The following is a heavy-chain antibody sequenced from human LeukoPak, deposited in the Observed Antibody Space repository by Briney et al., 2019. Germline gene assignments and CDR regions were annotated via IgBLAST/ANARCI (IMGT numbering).Heavy chain of an antibody. Sequence: ASVKVSCKASGYTFTGYYMHWGRQAPGQGLGWMGWINPNSGGTNYAQKFQGRVTMTRDTSISAAYMELSRLRSDDTAVYYCARSVVIGTPNFDYWGQGTLVTVSS. CDR1: GYTFTGYY. CDR3: ARSVVIGTPNFDY. CDR2: INPNSGGT. D-gene: IGHD3-22*01. J-gene: IGHJ4*02. V-gene: IGHV1-2*02.